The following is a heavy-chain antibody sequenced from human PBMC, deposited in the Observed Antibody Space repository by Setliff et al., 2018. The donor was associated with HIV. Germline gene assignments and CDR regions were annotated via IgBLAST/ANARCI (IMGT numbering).Heavy chain of an antibody. J-gene: IGHJ4*02. CDR2: NGIINGAK. CDR1: GFTFSSYS. V-gene: IGHV3-48*01. CDR3: VRDRDWAFDY. D-gene: IGHD3-9*01. Sequence: GGSLRLSCAASGFTFSSYSMNWVRQAPGKGLEWISYNGIINGAKHYADSMEGRFTISRDDAKNSLYLQMDSLRAEDTAVYYCVRDRDWAFDYWGQGILVTVS.